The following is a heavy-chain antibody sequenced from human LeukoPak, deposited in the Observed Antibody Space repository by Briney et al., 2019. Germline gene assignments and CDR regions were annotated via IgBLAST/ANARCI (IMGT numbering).Heavy chain of an antibody. D-gene: IGHD2-2*03. V-gene: IGHV3-21*01. J-gene: IGHJ4*02. CDR1: GFTFSSYS. CDR2: ISSSSSYI. Sequence: GGSLRLSCAASGFTFSSYSMNWVRQAPGKGLEWVSSISSSSSYIYYADSVKGRSTISRDNAKNSLYLQMNSLRAEDTAVYYCARDMVDIVVVPASPIDYWGQGTLVTVSS. CDR3: ARDMVDIVVVPASPIDY.